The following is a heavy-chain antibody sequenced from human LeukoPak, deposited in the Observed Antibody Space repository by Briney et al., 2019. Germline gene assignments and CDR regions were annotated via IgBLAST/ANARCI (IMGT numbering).Heavy chain of an antibody. CDR3: AKDQAFTMIVVVMQGGFDY. V-gene: IGHV3-23*01. Sequence: GGSLRLSCAASGFTFSSYAMSWVRQAPGKGLEWVSAISGSGGSTYYADSVKGRFTISRDNSKNTLYLRMNSLRAEDTAVYYCAKDQAFTMIVVVMQGGFDYWGQGTLVTVSS. D-gene: IGHD3-22*01. CDR1: GFTFSSYA. CDR2: ISGSGGST. J-gene: IGHJ4*02.